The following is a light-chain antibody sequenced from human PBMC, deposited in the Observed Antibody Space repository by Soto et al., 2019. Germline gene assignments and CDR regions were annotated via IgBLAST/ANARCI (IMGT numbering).Light chain of an antibody. V-gene: IGLV2-14*01. Sequence: QSALTQPASVSWSPGQSITISCTGTSSYVGGYTYVSWYQQHPGKAPKVMIYDVSNRPSGISNRFSGSKSGKTAYLTISGLQAEDEADYYCSSYTRSETVRFGSGTKLTVL. CDR3: SSYTRSETVR. CDR2: DVS. J-gene: IGLJ1*01. CDR1: SSYVGGYTY.